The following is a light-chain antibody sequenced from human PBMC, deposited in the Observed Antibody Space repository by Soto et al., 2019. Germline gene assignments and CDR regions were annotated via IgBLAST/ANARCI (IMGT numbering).Light chain of an antibody. Sequence: QSALTQPASVSGSPGQSITISCTGNSSDVGGYNYVSWYQQHPGKAPKLMIYDVSNRPSGVSNRLSGSKSGNTASRTISGLQAEDEADYYCSSYTSSSTLYGFGTGTKFTVL. V-gene: IGLV2-14*01. CDR3: SSYTSSSTLYG. CDR2: DVS. CDR1: SSDVGGYNY. J-gene: IGLJ1*01.